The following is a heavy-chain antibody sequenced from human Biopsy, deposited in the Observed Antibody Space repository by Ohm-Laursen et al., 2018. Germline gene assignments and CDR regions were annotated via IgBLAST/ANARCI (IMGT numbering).Heavy chain of an antibody. CDR1: GGSISSDY. V-gene: IGHV4-59*01. J-gene: IGHJ6*02. Sequence: TLSLTCPVSGGSISSDYWSWIRQTPGKGLEWIGYIYYSGSTNYNPSLKSRVTISVDTSKNQFSPRLNSVTAADTAVYYCARATNSTGWPYYYFYGMDVWGQGTTVTVSS. CDR2: IYYSGST. CDR3: ARATNSTGWPYYYFYGMDV. D-gene: IGHD2/OR15-2a*01.